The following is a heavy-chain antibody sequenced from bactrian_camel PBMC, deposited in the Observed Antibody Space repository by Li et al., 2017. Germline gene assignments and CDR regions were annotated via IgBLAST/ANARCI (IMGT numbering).Heavy chain of an antibody. CDR3: AAFRSVRCVSDETGFRY. CDR2: LDSDGRT. CDR1: GYSTSSWF. Sequence: HVQLVESGGGSVQAGGSLRLSCAASGYSTSSWFMIWIRQALGKEHEGVAALDSDGRTTYADSVKARFTISRDNADNTLYLQMNSLKPEDSGMYYCAAFRSVRCVSDETGFRYWGQGTQVTVS. J-gene: IGHJ6*01. D-gene: IGHD3*01. V-gene: IGHV3S26*01.